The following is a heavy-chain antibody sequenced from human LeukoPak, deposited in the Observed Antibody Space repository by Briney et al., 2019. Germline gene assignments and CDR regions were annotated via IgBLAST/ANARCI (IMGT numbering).Heavy chain of an antibody. Sequence: PGGSLRLSCVVSGFTFSTYNMNWVRQAPGKGLEWVSYISSSSDTIFYADSVRGRFTISRDNAKKSLYLQMSSLRAEDTAVYYCAGPYCSSTDCPTFDDWGQGTLVTVSS. J-gene: IGHJ4*02. CDR2: ISSSSDTI. CDR3: AGPYCSSTDCPTFDD. D-gene: IGHD2-2*01. V-gene: IGHV3-48*01. CDR1: GFTFSTYN.